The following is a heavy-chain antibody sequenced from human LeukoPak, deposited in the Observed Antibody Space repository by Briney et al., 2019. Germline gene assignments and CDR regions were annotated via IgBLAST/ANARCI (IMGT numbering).Heavy chain of an antibody. V-gene: IGHV3-48*03. CDR1: GFTFSSYE. D-gene: IGHD5-24*01. J-gene: IGHJ5*02. Sequence: PGGSLRLSCAASGFTFSSYEMNWVRQAPGKGLEWVSYISSSGSTIYYADSVKGRFTISRDNAKNSLYLQMNSLRAEDTAVYYCAREPPRWLQPHASNWFDPWGQGTLVTVSS. CDR3: AREPPRWLQPHASNWFDP. CDR2: ISSSGSTI.